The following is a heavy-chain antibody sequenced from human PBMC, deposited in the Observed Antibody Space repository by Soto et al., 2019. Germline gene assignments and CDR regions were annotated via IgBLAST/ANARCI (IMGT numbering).Heavy chain of an antibody. CDR2: ITSSSTYI. CDR1: GFTFSSFA. Sequence: PGGSLRLSCAASGFTFSSFAMSWVRQAPGKGLEWVSSITSSSTYIYYADSVKGRFTISRDNAKNSLYLQMNSLRAEDTAVYYCARDYSSYGPFDYWGQGTLVTVSS. V-gene: IGHV3-21*01. CDR3: ARDYSSYGPFDY. D-gene: IGHD5-18*01. J-gene: IGHJ4*02.